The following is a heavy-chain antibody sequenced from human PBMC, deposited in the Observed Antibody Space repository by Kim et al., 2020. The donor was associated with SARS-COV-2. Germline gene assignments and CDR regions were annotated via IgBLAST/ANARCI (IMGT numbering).Heavy chain of an antibody. D-gene: IGHD2-21*02. J-gene: IGHJ4*01. CDR3: AKSYCGGDCYAHVFDY. V-gene: IGHV4-38-2*02. CDR2: IYHSGST. CDR1: GYSISSGYY. Sequence: SETLSLTCTVSGYSISSGYYWGWIRQPPGKGLEWIGSIYHSGSTYYNPSLKSRVTISVDTSKNQFSLKLSSVTAADTAVYYCAKSYCGGDCYAHVFDYWG.